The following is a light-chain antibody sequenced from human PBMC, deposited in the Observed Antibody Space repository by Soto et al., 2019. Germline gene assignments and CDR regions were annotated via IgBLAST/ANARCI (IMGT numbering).Light chain of an antibody. CDR2: DAS. CDR3: QHYDDFPYT. J-gene: IGKJ2*01. V-gene: IGKV1-33*01. Sequence: DLQLTQSPSSLSASVGDRVTITCQASQDITNFLNWYQQKPGKPPKLLIYDASNLETGVPSRFSGSGSGTDFSLTISSLQPEDFATYYCQHYDDFPYTFGQGTKLEIK. CDR1: QDITNF.